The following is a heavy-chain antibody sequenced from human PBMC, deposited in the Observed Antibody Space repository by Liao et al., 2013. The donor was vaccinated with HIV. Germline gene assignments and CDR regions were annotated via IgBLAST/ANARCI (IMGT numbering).Heavy chain of an antibody. V-gene: IGHV4-4*07. CDR3: ARDVPFVGAFDI. CDR1: GDSIRNYY. Sequence: QLQESGPGLVKPSETLSLTCTVSGDSIRNYYWNWIRQPAGSGLEWVGRIYTGGKVNYNPSLESRVTMAVDTSKSQFSLNLTSVTAADTAVYYCARDVPFVGAFDIWGQGTVVTVSS. CDR2: IYTGGKV. J-gene: IGHJ3*02. D-gene: IGHD1-26*01.